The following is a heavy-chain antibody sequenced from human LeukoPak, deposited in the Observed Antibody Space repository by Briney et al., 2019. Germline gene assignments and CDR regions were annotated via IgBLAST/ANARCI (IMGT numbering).Heavy chain of an antibody. D-gene: IGHD6-13*01. CDR1: GGSISSYY. CDR2: IYTSGST. J-gene: IGHJ3*02. Sequence: PSETLSLTCTVSGGSISSYYWSWIRQPAGKGLEWIGRIYTSGSTNYNPPLKSRVTMSVDTSKNQFSLKLSSVTAADTAVYYCARLDSSSWYSDAFDIWGQGTMVTVSS. V-gene: IGHV4-4*07. CDR3: ARLDSSSWYSDAFDI.